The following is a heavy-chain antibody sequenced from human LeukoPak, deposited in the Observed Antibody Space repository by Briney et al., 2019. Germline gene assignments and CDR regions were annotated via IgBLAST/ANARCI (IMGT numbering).Heavy chain of an antibody. V-gene: IGHV4-4*09. CDR3: ASTRRAAVAGRFDS. CDR2: IYHSGNT. CDR1: GASMSSNY. D-gene: IGHD6-19*01. Sequence: PSETLSLTCNVSGASMSSNYWSWIRQPPGKGLEWIGYIYHSGNTNYSPSLESRVTMSVDESKNQFSLRVHFVSAAYTAVYYCASTRRAAVAGRFDSWGQGTLVTVSS. J-gene: IGHJ4*02.